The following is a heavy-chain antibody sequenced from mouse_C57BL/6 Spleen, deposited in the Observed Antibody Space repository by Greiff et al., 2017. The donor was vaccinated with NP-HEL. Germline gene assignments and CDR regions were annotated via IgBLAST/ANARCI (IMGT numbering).Heavy chain of an antibody. CDR2: IDPANGNT. D-gene: IGHD1-1*01. Sequence: EVQLQQSVAELVRPGASVKLSCTASGFNITNTYMHWVKQRPEQGLEWIGRIDPANGNTKYAPKFQGKATITADTSSNTAYLQLSSLTSEDTAIYSGAKDYYGSSYGDYWGQGTTLTVSS. V-gene: IGHV14-3*01. J-gene: IGHJ2*01. CDR3: AKDYYGSSYGDY. CDR1: GFNITNTY.